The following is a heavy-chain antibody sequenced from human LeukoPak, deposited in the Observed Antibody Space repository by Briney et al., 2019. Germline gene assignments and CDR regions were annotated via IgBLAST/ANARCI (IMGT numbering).Heavy chain of an antibody. D-gene: IGHD2-8*01. V-gene: IGHV3-30*18. CDR3: AKEEVFYIDC. J-gene: IGHJ4*02. Sequence: LRLSCAASGFTFSSYNMHWVRQAPGQGLEWVTLISHDGSKKYFADSVRGRFTISRDNSKNTLYLQMSSLRAEDTAVYYCAKEEVFYIDCWGQGTLVTVSS. CDR1: GFTFSSYN. CDR2: ISHDGSKK.